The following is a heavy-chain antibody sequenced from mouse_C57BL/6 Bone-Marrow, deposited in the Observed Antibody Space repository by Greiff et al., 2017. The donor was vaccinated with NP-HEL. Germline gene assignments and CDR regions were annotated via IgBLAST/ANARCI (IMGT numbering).Heavy chain of an antibody. Sequence: QVQLKESGPGILQPSQTLSLTCSFSGFSLSTFGMGVGWIRQPSGKGLEWLAHIWWDDDKYYNPALKSRLTISKDTSKNQVFLKIANVDTADTATYYCARIVFYYYGSSEFAYWGQGTLVTVSA. D-gene: IGHD1-1*01. J-gene: IGHJ3*01. CDR1: GFSLSTFGMG. CDR3: ARIVFYYYGSSEFAY. CDR2: IWWDDDK. V-gene: IGHV8-8*01.